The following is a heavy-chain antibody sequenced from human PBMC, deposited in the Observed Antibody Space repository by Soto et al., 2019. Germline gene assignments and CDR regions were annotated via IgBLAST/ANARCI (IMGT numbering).Heavy chain of an antibody. CDR3: ASLQTSGWYGVH. CDR2: IYPNSGDT. V-gene: IGHV1-2*02. D-gene: IGHD6-19*01. CDR1: GYSFTGYY. Sequence: ASVKVSCKASGYSFTGYYIHWLRQAPGQGLEWMGWIYPNSGDTKPAQKFQGRLTLTRDTSITTAYMELSSLRSDDTAIYYCASLQTSGWYGVHWGQGTLVTVSS. J-gene: IGHJ4*02.